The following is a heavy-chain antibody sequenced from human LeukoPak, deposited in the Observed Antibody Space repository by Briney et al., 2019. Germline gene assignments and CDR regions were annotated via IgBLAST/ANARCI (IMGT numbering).Heavy chain of an antibody. CDR2: ISYNGRNQ. V-gene: IGHV3-30*04. CDR3: ARDRD. Sequence: GGSLRLSCSASGFTFSSYAMHWVRQAPGKGLEWVAVISYNGRNQNYADSVQGRFTISRDNSKNTLYLQMNSLRAEDTAVYYCARDRDWGQGTLVTVSS. CDR1: GFTFSSYA. J-gene: IGHJ4*02.